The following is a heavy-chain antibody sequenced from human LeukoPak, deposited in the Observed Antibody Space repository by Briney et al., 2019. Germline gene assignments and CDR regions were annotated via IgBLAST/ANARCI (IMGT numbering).Heavy chain of an antibody. CDR3: ATGGPDMAHRLSMNWFDP. CDR2: ISSSSSYI. CDR1: GFTFSSYS. D-gene: IGHD5-12*01. J-gene: IGHJ5*02. Sequence: PGGSLRLSCAASGFTFSSYSMNWVRQAPGKGLEWVSSISSSSSYIYYADSVKGRFTISRDNAKNSLYLQMNSLRAEDTAVYYCATGGPDMAHRLSMNWFDPWGQGTLVTVSS. V-gene: IGHV3-21*01.